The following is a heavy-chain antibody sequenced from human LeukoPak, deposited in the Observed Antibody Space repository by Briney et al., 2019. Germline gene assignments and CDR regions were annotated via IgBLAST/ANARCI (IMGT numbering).Heavy chain of an antibody. CDR1: GGSISSSSYY. CDR2: IYYSGST. CDR3: ARDRLSLGAFDI. D-gene: IGHD3-16*01. V-gene: IGHV4-39*07. J-gene: IGHJ3*02. Sequence: SETLSLTCTVSGGSISSSSYYWGWIRQPPGKGLELIGSIYYSGSTYYNPSLKSRVTISVDTSKNQFSLNLSSVTVADTAVYYCARDRLSLGAFDIWGPGTTVIVSS.